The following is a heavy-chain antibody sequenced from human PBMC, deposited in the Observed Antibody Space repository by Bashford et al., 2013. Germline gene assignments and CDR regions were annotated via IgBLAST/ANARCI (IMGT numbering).Heavy chain of an antibody. CDR2: ISYDESDK. Sequence: GGSLRLSCAASGFTFSAMHWVRQAPGKGLEWVAHISYDESDKSYADSVKGRFTISRDNSRNTLYLQMNSLRDEDTAVYSCATVKGLIDPFEYWGQGNLVTVSS. CDR3: ATVKGLIDPFEY. V-gene: IGHV3-30*04. CDR1: GFTFSA. J-gene: IGHJ4*02. D-gene: IGHD3-16*01.